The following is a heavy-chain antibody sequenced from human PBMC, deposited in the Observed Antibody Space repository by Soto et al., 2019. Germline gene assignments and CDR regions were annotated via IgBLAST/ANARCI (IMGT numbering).Heavy chain of an antibody. CDR1: GGSISSSSYY. Sequence: SETLSLTCTVSGGSISSSSYYWGWIRQPPGKGLEWIGSIYYSGSTYYNPSLKSRVTISVDTSKNQFSLKLSSVTAADTAVYYCARATWDYFDYWGQGTLVTVSS. CDR3: ARATWDYFDY. J-gene: IGHJ4*02. D-gene: IGHD1-26*01. V-gene: IGHV4-39*07. CDR2: IYYSGST.